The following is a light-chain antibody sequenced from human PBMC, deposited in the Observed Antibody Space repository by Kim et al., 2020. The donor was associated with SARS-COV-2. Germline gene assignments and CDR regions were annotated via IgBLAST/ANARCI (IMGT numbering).Light chain of an antibody. Sequence: GQSVTLSCTGTSSDVGGYHSVSWFQQHPGKAPKLMIYDVSRRPSGVPDRFSGSKSGNTASLTISGLQAEDEADYYCCSYAGSYTLVFGGGTKLTVL. J-gene: IGLJ2*01. CDR2: DVS. CDR1: SSDVGGYHS. V-gene: IGLV2-11*01. CDR3: CSYAGSYTLV.